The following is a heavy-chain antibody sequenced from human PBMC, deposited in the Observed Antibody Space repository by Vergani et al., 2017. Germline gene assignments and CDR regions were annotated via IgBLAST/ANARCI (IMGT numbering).Heavy chain of an antibody. CDR2: VDPEDGET. CDR1: GYTFTDHY. J-gene: IGHJ6*02. CDR3: ATPQTVTTGGMEV. Sequence: EVQLVQSGAEVKKPGATMKISCTVSGYTFTDHYMHWVKQAPGNGLEWMGLVDPEDGETIYAEKFKGRVTIAADTSTDTAHLELSSLRSEDTAVYYCATPQTVTTGGMEVWGQGTTVIVSS. D-gene: IGHD4-17*01. V-gene: IGHV1-69-2*01.